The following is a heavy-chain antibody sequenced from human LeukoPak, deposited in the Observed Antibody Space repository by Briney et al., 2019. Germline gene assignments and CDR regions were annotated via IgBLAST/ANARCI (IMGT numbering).Heavy chain of an antibody. D-gene: IGHD3-10*01. CDR2: ISGSGDST. CDR3: AKDAGDYYGSVTHFDY. V-gene: IGHV3-23*01. Sequence: QPGGSLRLSCAASGFTFSTYAMSWVRQAPGKGLEWVSGISGSGDSTYYADSVKGRFSISRDNSKNTLYLHMNSVRADDTAVYYCAKDAGDYYGSVTHFDYWGQGTPVTVSS. CDR1: GFTFSTYA. J-gene: IGHJ4*02.